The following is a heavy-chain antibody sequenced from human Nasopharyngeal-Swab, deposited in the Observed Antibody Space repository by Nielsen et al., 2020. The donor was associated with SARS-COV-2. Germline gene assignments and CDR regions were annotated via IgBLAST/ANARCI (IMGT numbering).Heavy chain of an antibody. CDR3: ATGGRSAFEI. CDR2: ITNDETTT. Sequence: GGSLRLSCAASGFTFSRYWMHWVRQVPGKGLVWVSRITNDETTTRYADSVKGRFTISRDNAKNTLYLQMNSLRAEDTAVYFCATGGRSAFEIWGQGTMVTVSS. V-gene: IGHV3-74*01. CDR1: GFTFSRYW. D-gene: IGHD3-16*01. J-gene: IGHJ3*02.